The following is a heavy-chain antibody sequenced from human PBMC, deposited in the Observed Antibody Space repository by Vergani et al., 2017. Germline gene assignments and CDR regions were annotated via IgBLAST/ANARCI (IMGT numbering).Heavy chain of an antibody. CDR1: GGSISSGSYY. V-gene: IGHV4-61*02. Sequence: QVQLQESGPGLVKPSQTLSLTCTVSGGSISSGSYYWSWIRQPAGKGLEWIGRIYTSGSTNYNPSLKSRVTISVDTSKNQFSLKLSSVTAADTAVYYCARGPMVRGVIYYYYDMDVWGKGTTVTVSS. CDR2: IYTSGST. D-gene: IGHD3-10*01. J-gene: IGHJ6*03. CDR3: ARGPMVRGVIYYYYDMDV.